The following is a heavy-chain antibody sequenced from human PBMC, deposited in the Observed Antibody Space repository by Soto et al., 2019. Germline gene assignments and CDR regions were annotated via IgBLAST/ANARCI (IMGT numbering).Heavy chain of an antibody. CDR3: ARDLASSSWPDAFDI. CDR2: IYYSGST. Sequence: SETLSLTSTVSCGSISSGDYYWSWIRQPPGKGLEWIGYIYYSGSTYYNPSLQSRVTISVDTSKNQFSLKLSPVNHADTAVYYCARDLASSSWPDAFDIWGQGTMVT. J-gene: IGHJ3*02. V-gene: IGHV4-30-4*01. CDR1: CGSISSGDYY. D-gene: IGHD6-13*01.